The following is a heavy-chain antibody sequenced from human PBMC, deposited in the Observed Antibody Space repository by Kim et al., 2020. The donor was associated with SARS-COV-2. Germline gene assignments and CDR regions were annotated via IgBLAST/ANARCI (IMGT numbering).Heavy chain of an antibody. J-gene: IGHJ4*02. CDR2: ISYDGSNK. CDR1: GFTFSSYA. D-gene: IGHD3-22*01. V-gene: IGHV3-30-3*01. CDR3: ARDLASSSGYS. Sequence: GGSLRLSCAASGFTFSSYAMHWVRQAPGKGLEWVAVISYDGSNKYYADSVKGRFTISRDNSKNTLYLQMNSLRAEDTAVYYCARDLASSSGYSWGQGTLVTVSS.